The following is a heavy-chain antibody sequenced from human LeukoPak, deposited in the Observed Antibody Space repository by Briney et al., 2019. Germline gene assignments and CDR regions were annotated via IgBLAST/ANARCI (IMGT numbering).Heavy chain of an antibody. D-gene: IGHD3/OR15-3a*01. CDR2: ISGSGGST. CDR3: AKDQDWDLDAFDI. Sequence: GGSLRLSCAASGFTFSDYEMNWVRQAPGKGLEWVSAISGSGGSTYYADSVKGRFTISRDNSKNTLYLQMNSLRAEDTAVYYCAKDQDWDLDAFDIWGQGTMVTVSS. J-gene: IGHJ3*02. CDR1: GFTFSDYE. V-gene: IGHV3-23*01.